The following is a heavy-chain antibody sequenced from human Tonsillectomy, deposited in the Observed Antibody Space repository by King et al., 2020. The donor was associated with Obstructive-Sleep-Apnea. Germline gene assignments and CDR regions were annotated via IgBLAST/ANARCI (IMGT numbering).Heavy chain of an antibody. CDR2: INHSGST. D-gene: IGHD6-13*01. CDR3: ARLMAAAGTNYYSDMDV. Sequence: VQLQQWGAGLLKPSETLSLTCAVYGGSFSDFYWSWIRQPPGKGLEWIGEINHSGSTNYNPSLKSRVTISVDTSKIQFSLKLSSVTAADTAAYYCARLMAAAGTNYYSDMDVWGQGTTVTVSS. J-gene: IGHJ6*02. V-gene: IGHV4-34*01. CDR1: GGSFSDFY.